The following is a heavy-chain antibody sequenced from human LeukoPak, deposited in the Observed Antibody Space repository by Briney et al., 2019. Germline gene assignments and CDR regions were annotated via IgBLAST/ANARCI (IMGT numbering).Heavy chain of an antibody. CDR1: GGSISSYY. J-gene: IGHJ4*02. Sequence: PSETLSLTCTVSGGSISSYYWSWIRQPPGKGLEWIGYIYYSGSTNYNPSLKSRVTISVDTSKNQFSLKLSSVTAADTAVYYCARGALNEYSSSSLFDYWGQGTLVTVSS. CDR2: IYYSGST. D-gene: IGHD6-6*01. V-gene: IGHV4-59*01. CDR3: ARGALNEYSSSSLFDY.